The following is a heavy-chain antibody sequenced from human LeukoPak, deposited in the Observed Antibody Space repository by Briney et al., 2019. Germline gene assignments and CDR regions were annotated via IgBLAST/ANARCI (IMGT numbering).Heavy chain of an antibody. V-gene: IGHV1-69*05. CDR2: IIPIFSTA. CDR3: ARGDIVVVPAAMPLGDAFDI. J-gene: IGHJ3*02. Sequence: SVKVSCKASGGTFSSYAISWVRQAPGQGLEWMGGIIPIFSTANYAQKFQGRVTITTDESTSTAYMELSSLRSEDTAVYYCARGDIVVVPAAMPLGDAFDIWGQGTMVTVSS. D-gene: IGHD2-2*01. CDR1: GGTFSSYA.